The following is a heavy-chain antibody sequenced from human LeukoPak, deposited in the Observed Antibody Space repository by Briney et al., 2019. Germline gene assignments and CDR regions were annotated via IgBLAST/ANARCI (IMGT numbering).Heavy chain of an antibody. Sequence: GGSLRLSCAASGFTFSSYSMNWVRQAPGKGLEWASSISSSSSYIYYADSVKGQFTISRDNAKNSLYLQMNSLRAEDTAVYYCATGGRQGYYGSGSSLGVDYWGQGTLVTVSS. CDR2: ISSSSSYI. D-gene: IGHD3-10*01. J-gene: IGHJ4*02. CDR3: ATGGRQGYYGSGSSLGVDY. V-gene: IGHV3-21*01. CDR1: GFTFSSYS.